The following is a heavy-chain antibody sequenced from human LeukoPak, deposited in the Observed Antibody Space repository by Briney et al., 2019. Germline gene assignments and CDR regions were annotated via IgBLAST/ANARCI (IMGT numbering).Heavy chain of an antibody. J-gene: IGHJ4*02. Sequence: GGSLRLSCAVSGITLSNYGMSWVRQAPGKGLGWVAGISGSGGSTNYADSVKGRFTISRDSPKNTLYLQMNILRAEDTAVYFCAKRGVVIRVILVGFHKEAYYFDSWGQGALVTVSS. CDR3: AKRGVVIRVILVGFHKEAYYFDS. CDR1: GITLSNYG. V-gene: IGHV3-23*01. CDR2: ISGSGGST. D-gene: IGHD3-22*01.